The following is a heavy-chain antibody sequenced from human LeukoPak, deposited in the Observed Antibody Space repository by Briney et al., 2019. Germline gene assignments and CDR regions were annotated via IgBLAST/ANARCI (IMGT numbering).Heavy chain of an antibody. J-gene: IGHJ4*02. V-gene: IGHV4-31*01. CDR2: IYYSGTT. D-gene: IGHD4-11*01. CDR3: ARSLTVTTPFDY. Sequence: SQTLSLTCTVSGGSLSSGGYYWSWIRQHPGKGLEWIGYIYYSGTTYYNPSLKSPVTISVGTSKNQFSLKLSSVTAADTAVYYCARSLTVTTPFDYWGQGTLVTVSS. CDR1: GGSLSSGGYY.